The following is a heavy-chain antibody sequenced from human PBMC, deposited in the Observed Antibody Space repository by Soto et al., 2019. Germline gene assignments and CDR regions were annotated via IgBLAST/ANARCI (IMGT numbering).Heavy chain of an antibody. J-gene: IGHJ5*02. Sequence: GGSLRLSCATSGFTFSVNGMHWVRQAPGKGLEWVAVISSDGYDKDYADSVKGRFTISRDTSKGTLYLQMNSLRTEDTAIYYLAKRADGYHKFDPWGQGTLVTVSS. CDR2: ISSDGYDK. CDR1: GFTFSVNG. D-gene: IGHD5-12*01. V-gene: IGHV3-30*18. CDR3: AKRADGYHKFDP.